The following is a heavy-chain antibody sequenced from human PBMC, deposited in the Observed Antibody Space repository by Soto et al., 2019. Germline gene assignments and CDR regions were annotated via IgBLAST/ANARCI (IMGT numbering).Heavy chain of an antibody. V-gene: IGHV3-11*01. J-gene: IGHJ4*02. CDR3: ARDTPDYDILTGSLDY. Sequence: GGSLSLSCAASGFTFSDYYMSWIRQAPGKGLEWVSYISSSGSTIYYADSVKGRFTISRDNAKNSLYLQMNSLRAEDTAVYYCARDTPDYDILTGSLDYWGQGTLVTVSS. CDR1: GFTFSDYY. D-gene: IGHD3-9*01. CDR2: ISSSGSTI.